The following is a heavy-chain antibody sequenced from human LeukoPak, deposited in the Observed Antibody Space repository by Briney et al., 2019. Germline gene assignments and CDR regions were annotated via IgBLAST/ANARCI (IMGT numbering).Heavy chain of an antibody. CDR3: ARVAGSSGRKQFDY. J-gene: IGHJ4*02. Sequence: PSETLSLTCTVSGGSISSGGYYWSWIRQHPGKGLEWIGYIYYSGSTYYNPSLKSRVTISVDTSKNQFSLKLSSVTAADTAVYYCARVAGSSGRKQFDYWGQGTLVTVSS. D-gene: IGHD6-19*01. CDR2: IYYSGST. CDR1: GGSISSGGYY. V-gene: IGHV4-31*03.